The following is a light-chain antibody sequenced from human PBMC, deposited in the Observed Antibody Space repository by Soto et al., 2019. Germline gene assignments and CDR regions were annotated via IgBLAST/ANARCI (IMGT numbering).Light chain of an antibody. V-gene: IGKV1-5*01. CDR1: QSISNL. CDR2: DAS. CDR3: QQYNSFPPWT. Sequence: DIEMTQSPSTLSTSVGDRVTITCRASQSISNLLAWYQQKPGKAPKLLIYDASSLSGGVPSRFSGSGSETEFTLTISSLQPDDSATYYCQQYNSFPPWTFGQGTNVEIK. J-gene: IGKJ1*01.